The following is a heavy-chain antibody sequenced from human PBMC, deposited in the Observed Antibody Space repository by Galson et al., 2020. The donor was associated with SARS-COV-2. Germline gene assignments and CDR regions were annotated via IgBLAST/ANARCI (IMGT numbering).Heavy chain of an antibody. J-gene: IGHJ2*01. D-gene: IGHD3-16*01. Sequence: TLSLTCTVSGDSISGYYWSWIRQSPGKGLEWIGYMYYTGNSNYNPSLRSRVTISVDTSNQQFSLKLSSVTAADTATYYCARHLNYGLRPWYFDLWGRGTLVVVSS. CDR3: ARHLNYGLRPWYFDL. CDR2: MYYTGNS. V-gene: IGHV4-59*08. CDR1: GDSISGYY.